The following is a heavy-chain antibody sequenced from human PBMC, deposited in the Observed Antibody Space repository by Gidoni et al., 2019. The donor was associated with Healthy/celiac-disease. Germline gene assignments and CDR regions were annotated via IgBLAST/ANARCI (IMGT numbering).Heavy chain of an antibody. CDR3: ARGGYSYGYSLDY. J-gene: IGHJ4*02. D-gene: IGHD5-18*01. Sequence: QVQLQESGPGLVKPSETLSLTCTVSGGSISSYYWSWIRQPPGKGLEWIGYIYYSGSTNYNPSLKSRVTISVDTSKNQFSLKLSSVTAADTAVYYCARGGYSYGYSLDYWGQGTLVTVSS. V-gene: IGHV4-59*01. CDR2: IYYSGST. CDR1: GGSISSYY.